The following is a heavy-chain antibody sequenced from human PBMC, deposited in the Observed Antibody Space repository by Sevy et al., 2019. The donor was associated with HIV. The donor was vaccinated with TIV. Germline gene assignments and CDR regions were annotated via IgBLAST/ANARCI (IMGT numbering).Heavy chain of an antibody. CDR1: GFTFITYT. J-gene: IGHJ6*02. V-gene: IGHV3-48*02. CDR2: ISSNNSI. Sequence: GGSLRLSCAASGFTFITYTMNWVRQAPGKGLEWVSYISSNNSIYYADSVKGRFTISRDNAKNSLYRQMNSLRDEDTAVYYCARVQYYYGSGSYGHYYYYGMDVWGQGTTVTVSS. CDR3: ARVQYYYGSGSYGHYYYYGMDV. D-gene: IGHD3-10*01.